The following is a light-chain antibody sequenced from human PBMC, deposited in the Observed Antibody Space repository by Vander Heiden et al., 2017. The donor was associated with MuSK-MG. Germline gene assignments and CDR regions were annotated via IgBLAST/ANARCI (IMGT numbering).Light chain of an antibody. CDR1: QSVSSF. CDR3: QQLSNWPPFT. J-gene: IGKJ3*01. Sequence: EIVLTQSTATLSLSPGERATLSCRASQSVSSFLAWYQQKPGQPPRLLIYDASNRATGIPARFSGSGFGTDFTRTISSLEPEDFAVYYCQQLSNWPPFTFGHGTKVDIK. V-gene: IGKV3-11*01. CDR2: DAS.